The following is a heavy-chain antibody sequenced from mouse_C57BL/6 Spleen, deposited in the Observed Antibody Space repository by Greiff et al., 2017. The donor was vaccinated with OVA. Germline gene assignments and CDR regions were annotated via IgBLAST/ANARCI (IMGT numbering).Heavy chain of an antibody. CDR1: GYTFTSYG. Sequence: QVQLKQSGAELARPGASVKLSCKASGYTFTSYGISWVKQRTGQGLEWIGEIYPRSGNTYYNEKFKGKATLTADKSSSTAYMELRSLTSEDSAVYFCARGDYGSSYVEDYAMDYWGQGTSVTVSS. CDR3: ARGDYGSSYVEDYAMDY. CDR2: IYPRSGNT. V-gene: IGHV1-81*01. J-gene: IGHJ4*01. D-gene: IGHD1-1*01.